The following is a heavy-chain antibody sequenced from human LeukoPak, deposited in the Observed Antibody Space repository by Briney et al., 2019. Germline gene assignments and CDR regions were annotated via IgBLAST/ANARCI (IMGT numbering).Heavy chain of an antibody. V-gene: IGHV3-23*01. D-gene: IGHD3-22*01. Sequence: HPGGSLRLSCAASGFTFSSYAMSWVRQAPGKGLEWVSAISGSGGSTYYADSVKGRFTISRDNAKNSLYLQMNSLRAEDTAVYYCARDLHYYDSSGLYNWFDPWGQGTLVTVSS. CDR1: GFTFSSYA. J-gene: IGHJ5*02. CDR2: ISGSGGST. CDR3: ARDLHYYDSSGLYNWFDP.